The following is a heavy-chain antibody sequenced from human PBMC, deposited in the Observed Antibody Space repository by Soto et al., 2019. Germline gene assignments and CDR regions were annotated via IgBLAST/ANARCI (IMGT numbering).Heavy chain of an antibody. J-gene: IGHJ4*02. CDR1: GFTFSNYG. V-gene: IGHV3-30*03. CDR3: GRDWVWFGAHPIDN. Sequence: QVQVVESGGGVVQPGKSLRLSCAASGFTFSNYGMHWVRQAPGKGLDWVAVISYDGSIEYYSESVKGRFTMSRDNSENTVYLQMNSLRTEDTAVYFCGRDWVWFGAHPIDNWGQGTLVTVSS. D-gene: IGHD3-10*01. CDR2: ISYDGSIE.